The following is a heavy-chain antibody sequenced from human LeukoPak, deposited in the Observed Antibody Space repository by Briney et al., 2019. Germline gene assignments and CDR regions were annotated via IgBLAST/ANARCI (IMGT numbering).Heavy chain of an antibody. CDR2: IRSKANNYAT. J-gene: IGHJ4*02. CDR3: TYYSGSSGPYKFDY. V-gene: IGHV3-73*01. D-gene: IGHD3-22*01. Sequence: PGGSLKLSCAASGFTFSGSMMHWVRQASGKGLEWVGRIRSKANNYATAYAAWVKGRFTISRDDSKNTAYLQMNSLKTEDTAVYYCTYYSGSSGPYKFDYWGQGTLVTVSS. CDR1: GFTFSGSM.